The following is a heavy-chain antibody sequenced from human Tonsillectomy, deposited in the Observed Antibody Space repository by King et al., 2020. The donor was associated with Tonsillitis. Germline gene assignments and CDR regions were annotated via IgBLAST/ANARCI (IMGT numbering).Heavy chain of an antibody. CDR3: ARDGGYCSGGRCYPKPGFDF. CDR1: GFTFSSYC. J-gene: IGHJ3*01. CDR2: IWYDGSNK. Sequence: VQLVESGGGVVQPGRSLRLSCAASGFTFSSYCMHWVRQAPGKGLEWVAVIWYDGSNKNYADSVKGRFTISRENSQNTLYLQMNSLRGVDTAVFYCARDGGYCSGGRCYPKPGFDFWGQGTTVTVSS. V-gene: IGHV3-33*01. D-gene: IGHD2-15*01.